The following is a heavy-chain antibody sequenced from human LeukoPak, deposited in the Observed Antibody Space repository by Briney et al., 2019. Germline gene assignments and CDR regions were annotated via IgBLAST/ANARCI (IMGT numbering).Heavy chain of an antibody. D-gene: IGHD5-24*01. Sequence: SVKVSCKASGGTFSSNTISWVRQAPGQGLECMGGIIPIFGTANYAQKFQGRVTITADESTSTAYMELSRLRSDDTAVYYCARGGMATIPNAFDIWGQGTMVTVSS. CDR2: IIPIFGTA. CDR1: GGTFSSNT. V-gene: IGHV1-69*13. CDR3: ARGGMATIPNAFDI. J-gene: IGHJ3*02.